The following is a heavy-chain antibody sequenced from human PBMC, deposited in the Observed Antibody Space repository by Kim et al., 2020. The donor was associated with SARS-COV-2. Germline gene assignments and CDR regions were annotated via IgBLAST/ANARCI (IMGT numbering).Heavy chain of an antibody. V-gene: IGHV4-59*01. CDR3: ARGYYDNRGYSHPFDY. Sequence: SETLSLTCTVSGDSISGYYWNWIRQPPGKGLEWIGYIYYSGSTNYNPSLKSRVTISLDTSKNQFSLNLSSVTAADTAVYFCARGYYDNRGYSHPFDYWGQGTLVTVSS. CDR1: GDSISGYY. D-gene: IGHD3-22*01. J-gene: IGHJ4*02. CDR2: IYYSGST.